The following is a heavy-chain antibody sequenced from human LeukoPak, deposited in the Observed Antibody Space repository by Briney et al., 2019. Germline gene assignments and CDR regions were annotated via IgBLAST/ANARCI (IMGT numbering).Heavy chain of an antibody. D-gene: IGHD3-10*01. CDR2: MNPNSGNT. V-gene: IGHV1-8*01. Sequence: SVKVSCKASGYAFTSYDINWVRQATGQGLEWMGWMNPNSGNTGYAQKFQGRVTMTRNTSISTAYMELSSLRSEDTAVYYCARGRTGTMVRGVIILRWFDPWGQGTLVTVSS. J-gene: IGHJ5*02. CDR3: ARGRTGTMVRGVIILRWFDP. CDR1: GYAFTSYD.